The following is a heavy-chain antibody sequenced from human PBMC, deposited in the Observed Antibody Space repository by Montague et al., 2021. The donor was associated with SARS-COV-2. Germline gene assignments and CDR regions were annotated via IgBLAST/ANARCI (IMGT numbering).Heavy chain of an antibody. CDR1: GTSFSGYY. V-gene: IGHV4-34*01. D-gene: IGHD3-10*01. CDR2: INHGGST. CDR3: ARLRDGVVPSPILGVGPYYSYYYMDV. J-gene: IGHJ6*03. Sequence: SETLSLTCAVHGTSFSGYYWNWIRQPPGKGLEWIGEINHGGSTEYSPSLKSRLTISADTSKNQFSLKLTSVGAADTAVYYCARLRDGVVPSPILGVGPYYSYYYMDVWGRGTTVTVSS.